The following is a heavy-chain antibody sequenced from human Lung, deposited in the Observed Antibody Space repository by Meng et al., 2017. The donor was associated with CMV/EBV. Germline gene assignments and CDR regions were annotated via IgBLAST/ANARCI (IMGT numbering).Heavy chain of an antibody. V-gene: IGHV1-2*06. CDR3: VVYGYGDYNYFDV. Sequence: APGSTFTGSYLHWVRQAPGQGLEWMGRINPKSGGAKYARKFEGRVTLTSDTAISTVYMELSRLRSDDTAMYYCVVYGYGDYNYFDVWGQGTLVTVSS. CDR2: INPKSGGA. J-gene: IGHJ4*02. D-gene: IGHD4-17*01. CDR1: GSTFTGSY.